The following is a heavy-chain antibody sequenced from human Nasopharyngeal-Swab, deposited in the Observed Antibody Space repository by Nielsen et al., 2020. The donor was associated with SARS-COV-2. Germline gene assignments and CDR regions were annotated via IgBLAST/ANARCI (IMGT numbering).Heavy chain of an antibody. D-gene: IGHD1-26*01. CDR3: ARGIVGATDWGGWFDP. J-gene: IGHJ5*02. CDR2: IYYSGST. V-gene: IGHV4-59*01. Sequence: WIRQPPGKGLEWIGYIYYSGSTNYNPSLKSRVTISVDTSKNQFSLKLSSVTAADTAAYYCARGIVGATDWGGWFDPWGQGTLVTVSS.